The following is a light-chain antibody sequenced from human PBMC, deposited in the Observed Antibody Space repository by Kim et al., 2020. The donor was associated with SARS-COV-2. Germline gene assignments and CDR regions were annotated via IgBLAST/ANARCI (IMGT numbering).Light chain of an antibody. J-gene: IGKJ2*01. CDR3: QQYNSYSYT. V-gene: IGKV1-5*03. CDR1: VSVGSS. CDR2: KAS. Sequence: SASEGDRVTITCRASVSVGSSLAWYQQKPGKAPILLIYKASNLEGGVPSRFSGSGYGTEFTLTIASLQPDDFATYYCQQYNSYSYTFGQGTKLEI.